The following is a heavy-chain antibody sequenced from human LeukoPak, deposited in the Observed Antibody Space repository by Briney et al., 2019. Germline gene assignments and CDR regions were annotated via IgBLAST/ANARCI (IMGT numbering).Heavy chain of an antibody. D-gene: IGHD6-19*01. CDR2: ISSSGSTI. Sequence: GGSLRLSCAASGFTFSDYYMSWIRQAPGKGLEWVSYISSSGSTIYYAGSVKGRFTISRDNAKNSLYLQMNSLRAEDTAVYYCARGRVAVRSDAFDIWGRGTMVTVSS. J-gene: IGHJ3*02. V-gene: IGHV3-11*04. CDR3: ARGRVAVRSDAFDI. CDR1: GFTFSDYY.